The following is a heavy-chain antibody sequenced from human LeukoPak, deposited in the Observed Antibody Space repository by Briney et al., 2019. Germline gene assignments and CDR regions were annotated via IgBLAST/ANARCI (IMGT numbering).Heavy chain of an antibody. V-gene: IGHV4-39*01. J-gene: IGHJ4*02. D-gene: IGHD2-21*02. CDR2: IYYSGST. Sequence: SETLSLTCTVSGGSISSSSYYWGWIRQPPGKGLEWIGSIYYSGSTYYNPSLKSRVTISVDTSKNQFSLRLSSVTAADTAVYYCARGGFYCGGDCYVDYWGQGTLVTVPP. CDR1: GGSISSSSYY. CDR3: ARGGFYCGGDCYVDY.